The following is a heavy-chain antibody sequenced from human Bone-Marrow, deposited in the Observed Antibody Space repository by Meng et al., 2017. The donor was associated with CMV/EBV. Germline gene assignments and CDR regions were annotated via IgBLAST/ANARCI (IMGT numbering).Heavy chain of an antibody. CDR2: IKSKTDGGTT. D-gene: IGHD3-10*02. CDR1: GFTFSNAW. J-gene: IGHJ6*02. Sequence: GESLKISCAASGFTFSNAWMSWVRQAPGKGLEWVGRIKSKTDGGTTDYAAPVKGRFTISRDDSKNTLYLQMNSLRTEDTALYYCARHRVYYGLDVWGQGTTVTVSS. V-gene: IGHV3-15*05. CDR3: ARHRVYYGLDV.